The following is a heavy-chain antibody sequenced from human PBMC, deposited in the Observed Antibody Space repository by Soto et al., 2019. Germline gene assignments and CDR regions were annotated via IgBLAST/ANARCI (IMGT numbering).Heavy chain of an antibody. Sequence: SETLSLACAVYGGSFSGYYWSWIRQPPGKGLEWIGEINHSGSTNYNPSLKSRVTISVDTSKNQFSLKLSSVTAADTAVYYCASNRRYYYYYMDVWGKGTTVT. CDR3: ASNRRYYYYYMDV. CDR1: GGSFSGYY. J-gene: IGHJ6*03. V-gene: IGHV4-34*01. CDR2: INHSGST.